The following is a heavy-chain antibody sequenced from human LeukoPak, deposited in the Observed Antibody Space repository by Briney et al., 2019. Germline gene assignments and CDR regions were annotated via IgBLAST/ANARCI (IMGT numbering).Heavy chain of an antibody. CDR2: IRYHETNY. CDR3: GICRGRWEILDY. Sequence: PGGSLRLYCASSRLRFRGYAMQLVHPATHQGLEWQSFIRYHETNYCYAYSVKGRFTSSRDNYKNTVYQQTNSLRPDDTAVYYCGICRGRWEILDYWGQGTLVTVSS. V-gene: IGHV3-30*02. D-gene: IGHD3-10*01. CDR1: RLRFRGYA. J-gene: IGHJ4*02.